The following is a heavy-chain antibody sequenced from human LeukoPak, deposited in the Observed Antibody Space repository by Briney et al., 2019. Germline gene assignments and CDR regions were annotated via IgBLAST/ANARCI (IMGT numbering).Heavy chain of an antibody. CDR2: IKPNSGGT. J-gene: IGHJ4*01. Sequence: ASVKVSCKTSGYTFTGYYIHWVRQAPGQGLVWMGWIKPNSGGTHYLQRFQSRVTLTGDTPLRTDYTELIRLRPVDTPPYNCARADCLWAFESWGHGTLVTVSS. V-gene: IGHV1-2*02. D-gene: IGHD3/OR15-3a*01. CDR1: GYTFTGYY. CDR3: ARADCLWAFES.